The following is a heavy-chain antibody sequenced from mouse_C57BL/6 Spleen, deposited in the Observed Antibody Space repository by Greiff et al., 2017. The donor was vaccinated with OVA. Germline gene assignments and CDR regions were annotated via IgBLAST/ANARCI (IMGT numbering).Heavy chain of an antibody. CDR3: ARSGTTVVGDAMDY. CDR1: GYTFTDYN. Sequence: VQLKQSGPELVKPGASVKIPCKASGYTFTDYNMDWVKQSHGKSLEWIGDINPNNGGTIYNQKFKGKATLTVDKSSSTAYMELRSLTSEDTAVYYCARSGTTVVGDAMDYWGQGTSVTVSS. D-gene: IGHD1-1*01. CDR2: INPNNGGT. V-gene: IGHV1-18*01. J-gene: IGHJ4*01.